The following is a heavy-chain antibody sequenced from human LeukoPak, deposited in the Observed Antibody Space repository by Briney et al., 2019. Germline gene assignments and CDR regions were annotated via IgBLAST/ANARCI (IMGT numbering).Heavy chain of an antibody. CDR3: ERGVGDTSTWYPVDS. CDR2: IYYSGST. Sequence: SETLSLTCTVSSGSISSSSYYWAWIRQPPGKGLECIGRIYYSGSTYYNPSLKSRVTISVDTSKNQFSLKLSSVTAADMVVYYCERGVGDTSTWYPVDSWGQGTLVTVSS. V-gene: IGHV4-39*01. CDR1: SGSISSSSYY. J-gene: IGHJ4*02. D-gene: IGHD6-13*01.